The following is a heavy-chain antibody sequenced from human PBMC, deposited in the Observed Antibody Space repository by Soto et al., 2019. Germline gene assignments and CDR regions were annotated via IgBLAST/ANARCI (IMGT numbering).Heavy chain of an antibody. CDR1: GGSISSSSYY. CDR2: IYYSGST. D-gene: IGHD3-10*01. CDR3: ARHAGMVRGVIIFNWFDP. J-gene: IGHJ5*02. V-gene: IGHV4-39*01. Sequence: PSETLSLTCTVSGGSISSSSYYWGWIRQPPGKGLEWIGSIYYSGSTYYNPSLKSRVTISVDTSKNQFSLKLSSVTAADTAVYYCARHAGMVRGVIIFNWFDPWGQGTLVTVSS.